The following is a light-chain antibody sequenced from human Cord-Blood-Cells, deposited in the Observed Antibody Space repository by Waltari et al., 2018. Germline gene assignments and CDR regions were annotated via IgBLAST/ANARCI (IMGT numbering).Light chain of an antibody. CDR3: QQYNSYWT. CDR1: QSISSW. V-gene: IGKV1-5*01. J-gene: IGKJ1*01. CDR2: DAS. Sequence: DIQMTQSPSTLSASVGDRFTITCRASQSISSWLAWYQQKPGKAPKLLIYDASSLESGVTSRFSGSGSGTEFTLTISSLQPDDFATYYCQQYNSYWTFGQGTKVEIK.